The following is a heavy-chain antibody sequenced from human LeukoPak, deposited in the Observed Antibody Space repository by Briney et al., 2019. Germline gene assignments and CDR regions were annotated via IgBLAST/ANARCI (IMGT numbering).Heavy chain of an antibody. Sequence: ASVKVSCKASGYTFTGYYMHWVRQAPGQGLEWMGWINPNSGGTNYAQKFQGRVTMTRDTSISTAYMELSRLRSDDTAVYYCARVRSDYYDSSGYYLGDEFDYWGQGTLVTVSS. V-gene: IGHV1-2*02. J-gene: IGHJ4*02. CDR3: ARVRSDYYDSSGYYLGDEFDY. D-gene: IGHD3-22*01. CDR2: INPNSGGT. CDR1: GYTFTGYY.